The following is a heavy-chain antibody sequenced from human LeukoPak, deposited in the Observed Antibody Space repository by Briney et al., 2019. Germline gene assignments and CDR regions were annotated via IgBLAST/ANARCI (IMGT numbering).Heavy chain of an antibody. D-gene: IGHD3-9*01. CDR3: ARGRSDILTGYYNRFDP. Sequence: ASVKVSCKASGYTFTGYYMHWVRQAPGQGLEWMGWINPNSGGTNYAQKFQGRVTMTRDTSISTAYMELSRLRSDDTAVYYCARGRSDILTGYYNRFDPWGQGTLVTVSS. J-gene: IGHJ5*02. CDR1: GYTFTGYY. V-gene: IGHV1-2*02. CDR2: INPNSGGT.